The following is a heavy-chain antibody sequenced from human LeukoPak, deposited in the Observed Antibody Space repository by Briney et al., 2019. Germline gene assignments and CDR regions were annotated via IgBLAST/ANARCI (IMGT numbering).Heavy chain of an antibody. D-gene: IGHD5-12*01. Sequence: PGGSLRLSCAASGFTFSSYSMNWVRQAPGKGLEWVSYISSSSSTIYHADSVKGRFTISRDNAKNSLYLQMTSLRDEDTAVYYCARDVGYDLGYWGQGTLATVSS. V-gene: IGHV3-48*02. CDR3: ARDVGYDLGY. CDR1: GFTFSSYS. J-gene: IGHJ4*02. CDR2: ISSSSSTI.